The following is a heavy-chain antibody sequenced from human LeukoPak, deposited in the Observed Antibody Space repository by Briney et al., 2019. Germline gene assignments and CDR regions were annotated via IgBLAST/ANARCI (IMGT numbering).Heavy chain of an antibody. CDR1: GYSFTSYW. Sequence: GESLQISCKGSGYSFTSYWIGWVRQMPGKGLEWMGIIYPGDSDTRYSPSFQGQVTISADKSIRTAYLQWSSLKASDTAMYYCARQRPGYSSGWYKDAFDIWGQGTMVTVSS. CDR3: ARQRPGYSSGWYKDAFDI. V-gene: IGHV5-51*01. J-gene: IGHJ3*02. D-gene: IGHD6-19*01. CDR2: IYPGDSDT.